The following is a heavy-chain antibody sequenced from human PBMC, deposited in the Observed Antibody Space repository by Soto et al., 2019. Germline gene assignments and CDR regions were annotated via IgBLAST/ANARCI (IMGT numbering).Heavy chain of an antibody. J-gene: IGHJ4*02. CDR3: ARSYSSGWEFDY. CDR2: ISSTGRTI. Sequence: PGGSPRLSCGASGFTFSNYYMSWIRQAPGKGLEWVSYISSTGRTIYYADSVKGRFTVSRDNAQNSLSLKLNSLRVEDTAVYYCARSYSSGWEFDYWGQGTQVTVSS. V-gene: IGHV3-11*01. CDR1: GFTFSNYY. D-gene: IGHD6-19*01.